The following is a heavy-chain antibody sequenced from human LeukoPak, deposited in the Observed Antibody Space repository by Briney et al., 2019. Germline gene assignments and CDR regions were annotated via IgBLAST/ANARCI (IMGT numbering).Heavy chain of an antibody. V-gene: IGHV1-46*01. Sequence: ASVKVSCKASGYTFTSYYMHWVRQAPGQGLEWMRIINPSGGSTSYAQKFQGRVTMTRDMSTSTVYMELSSLRSEDTAVYYCARGGFRSYDATGLDYWGQGTLVTVSS. CDR2: INPSGGST. CDR3: ARGGFRSYDATGLDY. D-gene: IGHD1-26*01. CDR1: GYTFTSYY. J-gene: IGHJ4*02.